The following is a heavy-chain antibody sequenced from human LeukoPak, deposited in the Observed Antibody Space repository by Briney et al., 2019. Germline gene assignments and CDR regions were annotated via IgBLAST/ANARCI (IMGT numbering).Heavy chain of an antibody. J-gene: IGHJ4*02. CDR1: GGSISSGDYY. Sequence: PSETLSLTCTVSGGSISSGDYYWSWIRQPPGKGLEWIGYIYYSGSTYYNPSLKSRVTISVDTSKNQFSLKLSSVTAADTAVYYCARDLGYDSSGPYLDYWGQGTLVTVSS. V-gene: IGHV4-30-4*01. D-gene: IGHD3-22*01. CDR3: ARDLGYDSSGPYLDY. CDR2: IYYSGST.